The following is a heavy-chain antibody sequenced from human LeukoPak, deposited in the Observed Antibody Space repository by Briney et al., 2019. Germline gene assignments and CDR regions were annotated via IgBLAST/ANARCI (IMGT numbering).Heavy chain of an antibody. D-gene: IGHD3-16*01. CDR3: AQRLRLGESY. V-gene: IGHV3-30-3*01. Sequence: GGSLTLSCAASGFTFSSYAMHWVRQAPGKGLEWVAVISYDGSNKYYADSVKGRFTISRDNSKNTLYLQMNSLRAEDTAVYYCAQRLRLGESYWGQGTLVTVSS. J-gene: IGHJ4*02. CDR1: GFTFSSYA. CDR2: ISYDGSNK.